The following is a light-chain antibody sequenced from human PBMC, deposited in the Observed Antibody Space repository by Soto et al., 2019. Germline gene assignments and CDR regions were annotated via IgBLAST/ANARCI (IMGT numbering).Light chain of an antibody. J-gene: IGKJ4*01. CDR2: AAS. CDR3: QQCYSSPLT. Sequence: IQLNQSPSSLSASVGDRVTITCRASQTISNYLNLYQQQPGKAPKLLIYAASSLQSGVPSRFSGSGSGTDFTLTISSLQPEDFATYYCQQCYSSPLTFGGGTKVDIK. CDR1: QTISNY. V-gene: IGKV1-39*01.